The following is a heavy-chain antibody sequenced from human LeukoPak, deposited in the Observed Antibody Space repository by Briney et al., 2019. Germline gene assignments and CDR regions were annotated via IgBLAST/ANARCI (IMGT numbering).Heavy chain of an antibody. CDR3: ARGTDSSSWSKGAFDI. V-gene: IGHV4-31*03. Sequence: PSETLSLTCTVSGGSISSGGYYWNWIRQHPGKGLEWIGYIYYSGSTYYNPSLKSRVTISVDTSKNQFSLKLSSVTAADTAVYYCARGTDSSSWSKGAFDIWGQGTMVTVSS. J-gene: IGHJ3*02. CDR2: IYYSGST. CDR1: GGSISSGGYY. D-gene: IGHD6-13*01.